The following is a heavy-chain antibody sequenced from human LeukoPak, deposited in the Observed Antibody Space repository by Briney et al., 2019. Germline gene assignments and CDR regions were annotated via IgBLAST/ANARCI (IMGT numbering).Heavy chain of an antibody. CDR1: GYTFRGNY. CDR2: IDANNGDT. CDR3: ARDPSSVTLYFFDY. J-gene: IGHJ4*02. Sequence: ASVKVSFKASGYTFRGNYIHWLRQAPGQGLEWMGWIDANNGDTKSAQKFQGRVTMSRDTSISTAYMDLSSLSPDDAAVYYCARDPSSVTLYFFDYWGQGTLDTVSS. V-gene: IGHV1-2*02. D-gene: IGHD4-11*01.